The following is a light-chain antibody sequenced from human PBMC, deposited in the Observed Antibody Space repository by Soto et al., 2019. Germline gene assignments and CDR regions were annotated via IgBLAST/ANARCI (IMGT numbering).Light chain of an antibody. CDR1: SSDVGSYNR. CDR3: SSFTSSSTYV. V-gene: IGLV2-18*02. J-gene: IGLJ1*01. Sequence: QSVLTQPPSVSGSPGQSVIISCSGTSSDVGSYNRVSWYQQPPGTAPKLMIYEVSNRPSGVPDRFSGSKSGNTASLTISGLQAEDEADYYCSSFTSSSTYVFGTGTKVTV. CDR2: EVS.